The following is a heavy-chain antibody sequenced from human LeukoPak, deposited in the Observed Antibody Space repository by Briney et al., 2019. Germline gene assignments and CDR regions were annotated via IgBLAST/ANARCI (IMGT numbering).Heavy chain of an antibody. CDR2: INPSGGST. CDR1: GYTFTNYY. J-gene: IGHJ4*02. D-gene: IGHD1-26*01. V-gene: IGHV1-46*03. CDR3: AVPRTGSYYYFDY. Sequence: ASVKVSCKASGYTFTNYYIHWVRQAPGQGLEWMGIINPSGGSTNYAQKFQGRVTVTRATSTSTVYMELSSLRSEDTAVYYCAVPRTGSYYYFDYWGQGTLVTVSS.